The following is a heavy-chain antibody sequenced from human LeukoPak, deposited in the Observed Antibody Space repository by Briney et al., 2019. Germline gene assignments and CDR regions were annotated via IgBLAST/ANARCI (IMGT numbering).Heavy chain of an antibody. CDR3: ASEYQLLNYYYYGMDV. CDR1: GGTFSSYT. Sequence: SVKVSCKASGGTFSSYTISWVRQAPGQGLEWMGRIIPIFGIANYVQKFQGRVTITADKSTSTAYMDLSSLRSEDTAVYYCASEYQLLNYYYYGMDVWGQGTTVTVPS. D-gene: IGHD2-2*01. V-gene: IGHV1-69*02. J-gene: IGHJ6*02. CDR2: IIPIFGIA.